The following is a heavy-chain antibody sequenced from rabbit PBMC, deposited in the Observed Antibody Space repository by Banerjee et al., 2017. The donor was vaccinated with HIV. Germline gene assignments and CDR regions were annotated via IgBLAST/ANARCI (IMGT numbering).Heavy chain of an antibody. V-gene: IGHV1S45*01. CDR3: ARGIYDDYGDPTHNL. J-gene: IGHJ4*01. Sequence: QEQLEESGGDLVKPEGSLTLTCTASGFSFSSSYYMCWVRQAPGKGLEWIGCIYAGKGSTDYASWVNGRFTISSDNTQNTVDLQMNSLTAADTATYFCARGIYDDYGDPTHNLWGPGTLVTVS. CDR2: IYAGKGST. CDR1: GFSFSSSYY. D-gene: IGHD2-1*01.